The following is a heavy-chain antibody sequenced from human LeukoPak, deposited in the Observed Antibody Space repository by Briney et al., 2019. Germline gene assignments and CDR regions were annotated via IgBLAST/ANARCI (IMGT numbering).Heavy chain of an antibody. J-gene: IGHJ4*02. D-gene: IGHD3-22*01. CDR1: GYTFTGYY. CDR3: ARESGAYDSSGYSDYYFDY. Sequence: ASVKVSCKASGYTFTGYYMHWVRQAPGQGLEWMGWINPNSGGTNYAQKFQGRVTMTRDTSISTAYMELSRLRSDDTAVYYCARESGAYDSSGYSDYYFDYWGQGALVTVSS. CDR2: INPNSGGT. V-gene: IGHV1-2*02.